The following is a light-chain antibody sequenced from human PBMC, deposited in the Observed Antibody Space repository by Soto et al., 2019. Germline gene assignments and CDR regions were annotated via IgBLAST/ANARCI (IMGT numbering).Light chain of an antibody. CDR1: SSDVGGYNY. V-gene: IGLV2-14*01. J-gene: IGLJ2*01. CDR2: DVS. CDR3: SSYTSSSTLV. Sequence: QSALTQPASVSGSPGQSITISCTGTSSDVGGYNYVSWYQQHPGKAPKLMIYDVSNRPSGVSNRFSGSKSGNTASLTISGLQAEDEADHYCSSYTSSSTLVFGGGTQLTVL.